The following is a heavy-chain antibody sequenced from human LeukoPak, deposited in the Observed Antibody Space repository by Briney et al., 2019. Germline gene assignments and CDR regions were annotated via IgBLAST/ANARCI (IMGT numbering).Heavy chain of an antibody. V-gene: IGHV3-7*01. CDR2: IKQDGSEK. CDR1: GFTFSSYW. CDR3: ARAVVVVAATDFDY. J-gene: IGHJ4*02. Sequence: GGSLRLSCAASGFTFSSYWMSWVRQAPGKGLEWVANIKQDGSEKYYVDSVKGRFTISRDNAKNSLYLQMNSLRAEDTAVYYCARAVVVVAATDFDYWGQGTLVTVSS. D-gene: IGHD2-15*01.